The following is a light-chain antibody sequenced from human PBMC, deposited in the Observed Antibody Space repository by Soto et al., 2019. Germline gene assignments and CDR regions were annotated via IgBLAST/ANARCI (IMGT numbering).Light chain of an antibody. V-gene: IGKV3-15*01. CDR2: GAS. Sequence: DIVMTQCPATLSVSPGERGTLSCRASQSVSTNLAWYQQKRGQAPRLLIYGASTRATGIPARVSGRGSGTELTLIISSLQSDDFAVYDWQQYTKRPPWTFGQGTRVDLK. J-gene: IGKJ1*01. CDR3: QQYTKRPPWT. CDR1: QSVSTN.